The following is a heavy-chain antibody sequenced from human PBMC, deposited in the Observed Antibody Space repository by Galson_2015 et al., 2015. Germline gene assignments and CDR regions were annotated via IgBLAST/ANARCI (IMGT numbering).Heavy chain of an antibody. J-gene: IGHJ5*02. Sequence: SVKVSCKASGYTFTNYGISWVRQAPGQGLEWMGWISAYNGNTNYAQRLQGRVTMTTVTSTSTAYTELRSLRFDDTAVYYCARDPLHVRSPGIAEWVYTNYFDPWGQGTLVTVSS. CDR1: GYTFTNYG. V-gene: IGHV1-18*01. CDR3: ARDPLHVRSPGIAEWVYTNYFDP. CDR2: ISAYNGNT. D-gene: IGHD6-13*01.